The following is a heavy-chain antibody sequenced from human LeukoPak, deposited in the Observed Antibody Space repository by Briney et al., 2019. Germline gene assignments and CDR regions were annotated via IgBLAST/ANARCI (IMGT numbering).Heavy chain of an antibody. D-gene: IGHD6-19*01. J-gene: IGHJ4*02. CDR3: AKDPAVSGSFYFDY. V-gene: IGHV3-23*01. CDR2: MSGSDGST. Sequence: GGSLRLSCAASGFTFSSYAMSWVRQAPGKGLEWVSVMSGSDGSTYYADSVKGRFTISRDNSENTLYLQMNSLRAEDTAVYYCAKDPAVSGSFYFDYWGQGILVTVSS. CDR1: GFTFSSYA.